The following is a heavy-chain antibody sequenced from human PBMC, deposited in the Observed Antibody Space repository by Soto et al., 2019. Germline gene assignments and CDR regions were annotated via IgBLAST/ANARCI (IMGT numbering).Heavy chain of an antibody. CDR1: GYTFTSYY. Sequence: QVQLVQSGAEVKKPGASVKVSCKASGYTFTSYYMHWVRQAPGQGLEWMGIINPSGGSTSYAQKFQGRVTMTRDTSTSTVYMERSSLRSEDTAVYYCAREGDCSGGSCNGDFDYWGQGTLVTVSS. D-gene: IGHD2-15*01. V-gene: IGHV1-46*03. CDR2: INPSGGST. CDR3: AREGDCSGGSCNGDFDY. J-gene: IGHJ4*02.